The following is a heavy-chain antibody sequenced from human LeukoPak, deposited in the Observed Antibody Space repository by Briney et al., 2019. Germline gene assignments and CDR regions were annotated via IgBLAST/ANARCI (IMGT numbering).Heavy chain of an antibody. J-gene: IGHJ4*02. D-gene: IGHD5-12*01. CDR1: GFTVSSNY. CDR3: ARISAYDDY. V-gene: IGHV3-53*01. Sequence: QPGGSLRLSCAASGFTVSSNYINWVRQAPGKGLEWVSGIYVDGSTYYADSVKGRFTIPRDNSKNTLYLQMNSLRAEDTAVYYCARISAYDDYWGQGTLVTVSS. CDR2: IYVDGST.